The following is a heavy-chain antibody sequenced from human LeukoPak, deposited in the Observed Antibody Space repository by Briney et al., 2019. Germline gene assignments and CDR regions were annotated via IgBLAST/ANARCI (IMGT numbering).Heavy chain of an antibody. CDR3: AREYYYDSSGYFLGYGMDV. Sequence: ASVKVSCKASGYTFTSYGISWVRQAPGQGPEWMGWISAYNGDTNYAQNLQGRVTMTTDTSTSTAYMELSSLRSEDTAVYYCAREYYYDSSGYFLGYGMDVWGQGTTVTVSS. J-gene: IGHJ6*02. D-gene: IGHD3-22*01. CDR2: ISAYNGDT. V-gene: IGHV1-18*01. CDR1: GYTFTSYG.